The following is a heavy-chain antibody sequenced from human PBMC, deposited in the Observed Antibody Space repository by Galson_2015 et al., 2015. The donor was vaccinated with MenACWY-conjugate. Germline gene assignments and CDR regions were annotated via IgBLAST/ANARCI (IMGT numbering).Heavy chain of an antibody. Sequence: SLRLSCAASGFSISTYWMTWVRQAPGKGLEWVANIKEDGSEKYYVDSVKGRFTISRDNAKNSLYLQMNSLRGEDTAAYYCASWVGRDYWGQGTLVTVSS. D-gene: IGHD1-14*01. CDR2: IKEDGSEK. CDR1: GFSISTYW. J-gene: IGHJ4*02. CDR3: ASWVGRDY. V-gene: IGHV3-7*03.